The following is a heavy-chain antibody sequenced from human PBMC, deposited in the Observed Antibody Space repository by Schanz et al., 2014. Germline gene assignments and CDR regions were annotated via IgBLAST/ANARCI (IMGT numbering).Heavy chain of an antibody. J-gene: IGHJ4*02. Sequence: QVQLVQSGAEVKKPGASVKVSCKASGSTFISYFIHWVRQAPGQGLEWMGIINPTGGSTSYAQRFQGRVTVTRDTSTSTVYMELSSLRSEDTAVYYCARAAYGGYTSTPLRYWGQGTLVTVSS. D-gene: IGHD5-12*01. CDR2: INPTGGST. CDR1: GSTFISYF. V-gene: IGHV1-46*01. CDR3: ARAAYGGYTSTPLRY.